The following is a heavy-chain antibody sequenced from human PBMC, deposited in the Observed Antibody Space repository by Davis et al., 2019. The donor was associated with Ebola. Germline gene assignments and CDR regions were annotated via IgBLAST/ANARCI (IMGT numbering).Heavy chain of an antibody. CDR1: GFTFSSYS. D-gene: IGHD5-24*01. J-gene: IGHJ4*02. CDR3: AKEGGRWLQPIDY. CDR2: ISSSSSTI. V-gene: IGHV3-48*02. Sequence: PGESLKISCAASGFTFSSYSMNWVRQAPGKGLEWVSYISSSSSTIYYADSVKGRFTISRDNAKNSLYLQMNSLRDEDTAVYYCAKEGGRWLQPIDYWGQGTLVTVSS.